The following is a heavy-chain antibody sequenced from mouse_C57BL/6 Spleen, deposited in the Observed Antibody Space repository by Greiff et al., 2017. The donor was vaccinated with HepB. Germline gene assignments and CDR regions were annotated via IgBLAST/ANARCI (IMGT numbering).Heavy chain of an antibody. Sequence: EVQLQQSGPELVKPGASVKISCKASGYTFTDYYMNWVKQSHGKSLEWIGDINPNNGGTSYNQKFKGKATLTVDKSSSTAYMELRSLTSEDSAVYYCATITAVPFDYWGQGTTLTVSS. D-gene: IGHD1-1*01. CDR1: GYTFTDYY. CDR2: INPNNGGT. J-gene: IGHJ2*01. V-gene: IGHV1-26*01. CDR3: ATITAVPFDY.